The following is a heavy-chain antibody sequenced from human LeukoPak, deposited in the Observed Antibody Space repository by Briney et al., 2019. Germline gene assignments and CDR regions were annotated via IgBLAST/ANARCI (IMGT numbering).Heavy chain of an antibody. D-gene: IGHD2-2*01. CDR3: TTPTGPAVIIDY. V-gene: IGHV3-7*01. J-gene: IGHJ4*02. Sequence: WGSLRLSCAASGFTFSNYWMSWVRQAPGKGLEWVANIRQDGSEKYYVDSVKGRFTISRDNAKNSLYLEMNSLRAEDTAVYYCTTPTGPAVIIDYWGPGTLVTVSS. CDR1: GFTFSNYW. CDR2: IRQDGSEK.